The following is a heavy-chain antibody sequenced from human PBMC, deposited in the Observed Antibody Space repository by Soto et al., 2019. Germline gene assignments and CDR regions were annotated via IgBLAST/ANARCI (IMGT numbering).Heavy chain of an antibody. J-gene: IGHJ4*02. D-gene: IGHD2-15*01. CDR3: ARVWGGCSGGSCYSDFDY. CDR2: ISAYNGNT. Sequence: GASVKVSCKASGYTFTSYGISWVRQAPGQGLEWMGWISAYNGNTNYAQKLQGRVTMTTDTSTSTAYMELRSLRSDDTAVYYCARVWGGCSGGSCYSDFDYWGQGTLVTVSS. V-gene: IGHV1-18*04. CDR1: GYTFTSYG.